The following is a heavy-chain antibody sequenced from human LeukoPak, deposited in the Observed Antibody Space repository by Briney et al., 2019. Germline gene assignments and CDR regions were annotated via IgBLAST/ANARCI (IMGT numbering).Heavy chain of an antibody. Sequence: GSLRLSCAASELTLSSNYMSWIRQAPGRGLEWVSFIYSGGSTYYADSVRGRFIISRDNSKNTLYLQMNGLRAEDTAVYYCARRAGSYSHSYDYWGQGTLVTVSS. CDR2: IYSGGST. V-gene: IGHV3-53*01. CDR3: ARRAGSYSHSYDY. D-gene: IGHD2-15*01. J-gene: IGHJ4*02. CDR1: ELTLSSNY.